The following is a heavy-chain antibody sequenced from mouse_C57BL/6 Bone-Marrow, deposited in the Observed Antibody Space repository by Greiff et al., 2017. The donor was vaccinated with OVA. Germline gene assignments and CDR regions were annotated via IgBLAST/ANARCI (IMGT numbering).Heavy chain of an antibody. V-gene: IGHV3-1*01. J-gene: IGHJ4*01. CDR3: ARGGQLRLRWAMDY. D-gene: IGHD3-2*02. Sequence: EVKLVESGPGMVKPSQSLSLTCTVTGYSITSGYDWHWIRHFPGNKLEWMGYISYSGSTNYNPSLKSRISITHDTSKNHFFLKLNSVTTEDTATYYCARGGQLRLRWAMDYWGQGTSVTVSS. CDR2: ISYSGST. CDR1: GYSITSGYD.